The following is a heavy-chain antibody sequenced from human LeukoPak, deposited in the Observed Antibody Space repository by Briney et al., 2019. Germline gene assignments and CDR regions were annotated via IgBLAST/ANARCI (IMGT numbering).Heavy chain of an antibody. Sequence: PSETLSLTCTVSGGSISSYYWSWIRQPPGKGLERIGYIYYSGSTNYNPSLKSRVTISVDTSKNQFSLKLSSVTAADTAVYYCARHRSLGQGSKDYGDERNAFDIWGQGTVVTVSS. J-gene: IGHJ3*02. CDR3: ARHRSLGQGSKDYGDERNAFDI. CDR2: IYYSGST. CDR1: GGSISSYY. V-gene: IGHV4-59*08. D-gene: IGHD4-17*01.